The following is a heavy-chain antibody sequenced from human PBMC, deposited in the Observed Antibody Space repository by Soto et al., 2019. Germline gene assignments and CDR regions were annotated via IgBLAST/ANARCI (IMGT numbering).Heavy chain of an antibody. V-gene: IGHV3-9*02. CDR1: GFTADDYA. D-gene: IGHD4-17*01. J-gene: IGHJ4*02. CDR3: AKDMKWGGMTTIHYFDS. Sequence: GGSLRLSCVASGFTADDYAMHWVRQAPGKGLEWVSGISSNSDTIDYADSVKGRFTTSRDNAKNSLFLQMNSLRPEDTALYYCAKDMKWGGMTTIHYFDSWGQGT. CDR2: ISSNSDTI.